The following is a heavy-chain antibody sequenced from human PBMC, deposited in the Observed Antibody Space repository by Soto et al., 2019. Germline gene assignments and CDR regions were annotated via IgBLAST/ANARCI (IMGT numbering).Heavy chain of an antibody. J-gene: IGHJ3*02. V-gene: IGHV4-30-4*01. CDR2: IYYSGST. CDR1: GGSISSGDYY. D-gene: IGHD3-22*01. CDR3: AREWGQYYYDSSGYAFDI. Sequence: SETLSLTXTVSGGSISSGDYYWSWIRQPPGKGLEWIGYIYYSGSTYYNPSLKSRVTISVDTSKNQFSLKLSSVTAADTAVYYCAREWGQYYYDSSGYAFDIWGQGTMVTVSS.